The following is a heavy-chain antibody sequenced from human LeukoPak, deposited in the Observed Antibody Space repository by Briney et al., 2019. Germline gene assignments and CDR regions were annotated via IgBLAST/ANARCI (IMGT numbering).Heavy chain of an antibody. CDR1: GFTFSSYS. CDR2: ISSSSSYI. J-gene: IGHJ4*02. V-gene: IGHV3-21*01. D-gene: IGHD4-17*01. Sequence: GALRLSCAASGFTFSSYSMNWVRQAPGKGLAWVSSISSSSSYIYYADSVKGRFTISRDNAKNSLYLQMNSLRAEDTAVYYCARDHGDYPFDYWGQGTLVTVSS. CDR3: ARDHGDYPFDY.